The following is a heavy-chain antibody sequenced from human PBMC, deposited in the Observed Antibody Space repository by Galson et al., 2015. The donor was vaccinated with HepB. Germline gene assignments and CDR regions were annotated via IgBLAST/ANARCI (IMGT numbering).Heavy chain of an antibody. D-gene: IGHD3-3*01. V-gene: IGHV7-4-1*02. J-gene: IGHJ4*02. CDR1: GYTFTSYA. Sequence: SVKVSCKASGYTFTSYAMNWVRQAPGQGLEWMGWINTNTGNPTYAQGFTGRFVFSLDTSVSTAYLQISSLKAEDTAVYYCARSRRILRFLEWLFGYWGQGTLVTVSS. CDR3: ARSRRILRFLEWLFGY. CDR2: INTNTGNP.